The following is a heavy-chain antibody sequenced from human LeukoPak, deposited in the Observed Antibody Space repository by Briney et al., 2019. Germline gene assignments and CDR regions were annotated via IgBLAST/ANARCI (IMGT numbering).Heavy chain of an antibody. Sequence: GGSLRLSCAASGFTFSSYTINWVRQAPGKGLERVSSITSSSSYINYADSAEGRFTISRDNAKNSLYLQMNSLRAEDTAVYYCARVLLGATTINYYYYYMDVWGKGTTVTVSS. J-gene: IGHJ6*03. D-gene: IGHD1-26*01. CDR2: ITSSSSYI. CDR3: ARVLLGATTINYYYYYMDV. V-gene: IGHV3-21*01. CDR1: GFTFSSYT.